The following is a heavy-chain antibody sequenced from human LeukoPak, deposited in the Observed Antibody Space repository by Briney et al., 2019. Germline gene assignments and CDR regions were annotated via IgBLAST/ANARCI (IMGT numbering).Heavy chain of an antibody. Sequence: SETLSLTCAVSGYSISSCYYWGWIRQPPRKGLEWIGSIYHSGSTYYNPSLKSRVTISVDTSKNQFSLKLSSVTAADTAVYYCARDGLASSSLFIWFDPWGQGTLVTVSS. CDR2: IYHSGST. J-gene: IGHJ5*02. D-gene: IGHD6-6*01. V-gene: IGHV4-38-2*02. CDR1: GYSISSCYY. CDR3: ARDGLASSSLFIWFDP.